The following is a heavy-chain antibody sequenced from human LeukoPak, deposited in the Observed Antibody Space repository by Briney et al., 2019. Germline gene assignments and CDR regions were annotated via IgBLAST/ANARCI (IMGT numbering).Heavy chain of an antibody. CDR2: IIPIFGTA. CDR1: GGTFSSYA. J-gene: IGHJ4*02. V-gene: IGHV1-69*05. Sequence: ASVKVSCKASGGTFSSYAISWVRQAPGQGLEWMGGIIPIFGTANYAQKLQGRVTMTTDTSTSTAYMELRSLRSDDTAVYYCARGRPTVATTFDYWGQGTLVTVSP. D-gene: IGHD4-23*01. CDR3: ARGRPTVATTFDY.